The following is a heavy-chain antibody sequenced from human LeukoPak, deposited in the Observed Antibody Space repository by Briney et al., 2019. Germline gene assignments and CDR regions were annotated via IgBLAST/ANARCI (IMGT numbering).Heavy chain of an antibody. CDR3: ARDLHSSGWYWFDP. J-gene: IGHJ5*02. V-gene: IGHV4-59*01. CDR1: GGSIGSYY. D-gene: IGHD6-19*01. Sequence: SETLSLTCTVSGGSIGSYYWSWIRQPPGKGLEWIGYIYYSGSTNYNPSLKSRVTISVDTSKNQFSLKLSSVTAADTAVYYCARDLHSSGWYWFDPWGQGTLVTVSS. CDR2: IYYSGST.